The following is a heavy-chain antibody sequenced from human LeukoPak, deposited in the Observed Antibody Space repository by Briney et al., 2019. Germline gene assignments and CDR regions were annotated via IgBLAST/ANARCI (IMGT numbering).Heavy chain of an antibody. Sequence: ASETLSLTCAVYGVSFSGYSWSWVRQPPGKGLEWVGEINHSGSTYYNPSLKSRVTISVDLSKNQFSLKPTSVTAADTAVYYCARAHYRDYGGSDYWGQGTLVTVSS. J-gene: IGHJ4*02. V-gene: IGHV4-34*01. CDR3: ARAHYRDYGGSDY. CDR2: INHSGST. D-gene: IGHD4-17*01. CDR1: GVSFSGYS.